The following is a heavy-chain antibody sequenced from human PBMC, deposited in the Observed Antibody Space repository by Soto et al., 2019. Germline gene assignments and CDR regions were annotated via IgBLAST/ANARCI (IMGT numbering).Heavy chain of an antibody. V-gene: IGHV3-11*06. D-gene: IGHD1-1*01. J-gene: IGHJ4*02. CDR3: ARASRNLDY. Sequence: GSLRLSCVASGFTFSDYYMSWIRQAPGKGLKWVSFISSSSSIYTAYVDSVKGRFTITRDNAKNSLYLQMTGLRAEDTAVYYCARASRNLDYWGQGTLVTVSS. CDR1: GFTFSDYY. CDR2: ISSSSSIYT.